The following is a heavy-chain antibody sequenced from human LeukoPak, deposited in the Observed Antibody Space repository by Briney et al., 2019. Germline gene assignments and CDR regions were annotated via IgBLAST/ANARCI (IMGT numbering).Heavy chain of an antibody. CDR3: AKDVVDRWLQRRNYYYYGMDV. CDR2: ISWNSGSI. CDR1: GFTFDDYA. Sequence: GRSLRLSCAASGFTFDDYAMHWVRQAPGKGLEWVSGISWNSGSIGYADSVKGRFTISRDNAKNSLYLQMNSLRAEDTALYYCAKDVVDRWLQRRNYYYYGMDVWGQGTTVTVSS. D-gene: IGHD5-24*01. V-gene: IGHV3-9*01. J-gene: IGHJ6*02.